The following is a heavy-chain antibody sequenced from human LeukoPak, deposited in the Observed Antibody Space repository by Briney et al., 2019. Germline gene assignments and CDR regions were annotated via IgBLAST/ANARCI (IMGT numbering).Heavy chain of an antibody. CDR3: ARDRPTGASRVFWVQ. V-gene: IGHV3-21*01. Sequence: GGSLRLSCAASGFTFSSFAMTWVRQAPGKGLEWVSSMSSGGTYIYYPDSVRGRFTISRDNAKNSLYLLMNNLRPEDTGVYYCARDRPTGASRVFWVQWAQGPLVTVSS. CDR2: MSSGGTYI. CDR1: GFTFSSFA. D-gene: IGHD3-3*01. J-gene: IGHJ4*02.